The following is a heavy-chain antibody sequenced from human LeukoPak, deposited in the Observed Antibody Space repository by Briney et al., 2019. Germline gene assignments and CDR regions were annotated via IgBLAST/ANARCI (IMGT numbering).Heavy chain of an antibody. CDR1: GFTVSSNY. V-gene: IGHV3-53*01. CDR2: IYSGGST. J-gene: IGHJ4*02. D-gene: IGHD2-2*01. Sequence: PGGSLRLSCAASGFTVSSNYMSWVRQAPGKGLEWVSVIYSGGSTYYADSVKGRFTISRDNSKNTLYLQMNSLRAEDTAVYYCAKDFHPYQLLDVLVDYWGQGTLVTVSS. CDR3: AKDFHPYQLLDVLVDY.